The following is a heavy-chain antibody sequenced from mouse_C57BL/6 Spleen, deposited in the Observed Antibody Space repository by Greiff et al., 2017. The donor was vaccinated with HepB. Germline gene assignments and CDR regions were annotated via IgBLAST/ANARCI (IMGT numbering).Heavy chain of an antibody. V-gene: IGHV1-53*01. D-gene: IGHD1-1*01. CDR1: GYTFTSYW. CDR2: INPSNGGT. CDR3: ARRYYGSSYDYYAMDY. J-gene: IGHJ4*01. Sequence: QVQLQQPGTELVKPGASVKLSCKASGYTFTSYWMHWVKQRPGQGLEWIGNINPSNGGTNYNEKFKSKATLPVDKSSSTAYMQLSSLTSEDSAVYYCARRYYGSSYDYYAMDYWGQGTSVTVSS.